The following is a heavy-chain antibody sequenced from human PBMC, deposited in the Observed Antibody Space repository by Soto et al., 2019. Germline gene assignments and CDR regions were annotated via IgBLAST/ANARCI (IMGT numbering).Heavy chain of an antibody. Sequence: SETLSLTCTVSGGSISSYYWSWIRQPPGKGLEWIGYIYYSGSTNYDPSLKSRVTISVDTSKNQFSLKLSSVTAADTAVYYCARYASRNWFDPWGQGTLVTAPQ. D-gene: IGHD2-2*01. CDR1: GGSISSYY. J-gene: IGHJ5*02. CDR3: ARYASRNWFDP. CDR2: IYYSGST. V-gene: IGHV4-59*08.